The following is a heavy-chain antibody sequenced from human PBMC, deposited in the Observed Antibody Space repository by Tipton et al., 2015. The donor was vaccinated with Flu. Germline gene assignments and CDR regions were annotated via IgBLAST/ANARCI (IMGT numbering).Heavy chain of an antibody. CDR1: GFTFSDYY. J-gene: IGHJ4*02. V-gene: IGHV3-11*01. D-gene: IGHD1-26*01. CDR3: ARAGGTYWEGFDY. Sequence: GSLRLSCAASGFTFSDYYMSWIRQAPGKGLEWASYISRGGNTIYYADSVKGRFTISRDTAKNSLYLQMNSLRAEDTAVYYGARAGGTYWEGFDYWGQGTLVTVPS. CDR2: ISRGGNTI.